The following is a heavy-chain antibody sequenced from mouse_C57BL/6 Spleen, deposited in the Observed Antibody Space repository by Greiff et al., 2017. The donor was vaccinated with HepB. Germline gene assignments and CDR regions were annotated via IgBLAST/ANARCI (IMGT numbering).Heavy chain of an antibody. CDR2: ISSGGDYI. CDR1: GFTFSSYA. D-gene: IGHD2-4*01. V-gene: IGHV5-9-1*02. CDR3: TRKNDYDWYFDV. Sequence: EVQLVESGEGLVKPGGSLKLSCAASGFTFSSYAMSWVRQTPEKRLEWVAYISSGGDYIYYADTVKGRFTISRDNARNTLYLQMSSLKSEDTAMYYCTRKNDYDWYFDVWGTGTTVTVSS. J-gene: IGHJ1*03.